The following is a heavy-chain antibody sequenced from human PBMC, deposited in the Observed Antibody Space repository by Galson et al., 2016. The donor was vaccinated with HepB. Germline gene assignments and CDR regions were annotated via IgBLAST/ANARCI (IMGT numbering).Heavy chain of an antibody. CDR1: GLSFSNAW. CDR3: TTDGLDISFDY. V-gene: IGHV3-15*01. J-gene: IGHJ4*02. D-gene: IGHD3/OR15-3a*01. CDR2: IKTKSDGGTT. Sequence: SLRLSCAASGLSFSNAWMSWVRQAPGKGLEWVGRIKTKSDGGTTRYAAPVEGRFTISRDDSENRLYLQMNNLEPGDTAVYYCTTDGLDISFDYWGQGTRVTVSS.